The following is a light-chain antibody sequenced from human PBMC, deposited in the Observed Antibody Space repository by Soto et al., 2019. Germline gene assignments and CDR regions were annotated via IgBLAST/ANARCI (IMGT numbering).Light chain of an antibody. CDR1: QGISSA. Sequence: AIQETQPPYSLSASGGDRPSITCRASQGISSALAWYQKKPGKDPKILIYDASSLESGVPSRFSGSGSGTEFTLTISRLEPEEFAMYDCQQIDGSTWTFCQGTKVDIK. V-gene: IGKV1-13*02. CDR3: QQIDGSTWT. J-gene: IGKJ1*01. CDR2: DAS.